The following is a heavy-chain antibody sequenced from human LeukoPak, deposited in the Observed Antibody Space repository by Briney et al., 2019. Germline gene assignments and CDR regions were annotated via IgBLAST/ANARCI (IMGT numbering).Heavy chain of an antibody. CDR1: GFTFSSYS. Sequence: GGSLRLSCAASGFTFSSYSMNWVRQAPGKGLEWVSSISSSSSYIYYADSVKGRFTISRDNAKNSLYLQMNSLRAEDTAVYYCARDKGEYYYDSSGYGYYFDYWGQGTLVTVSS. V-gene: IGHV3-21*01. CDR2: ISSSSSYI. D-gene: IGHD3-22*01. CDR3: ARDKGEYYYDSSGYGYYFDY. J-gene: IGHJ4*02.